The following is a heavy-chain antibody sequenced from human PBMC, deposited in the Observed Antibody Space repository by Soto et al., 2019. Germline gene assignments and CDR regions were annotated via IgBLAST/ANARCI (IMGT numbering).Heavy chain of an antibody. CDR3: TRLETTRLDFDY. D-gene: IGHD4-17*01. CDR1: GFTFSGSA. V-gene: IGHV3-73*01. J-gene: IGHJ4*02. CDR2: IRSKTNNYAT. Sequence: EVQLVESGGDLVQPGGSLKLSCAASGFTFSGSAMHWVRQASGKGREWVGRIRSKTNNYATAYAASVKGRFTISRDDSKNTAYLQMNNLKTEDTAVYYCTRLETTRLDFDYWGQGTLVTVSS.